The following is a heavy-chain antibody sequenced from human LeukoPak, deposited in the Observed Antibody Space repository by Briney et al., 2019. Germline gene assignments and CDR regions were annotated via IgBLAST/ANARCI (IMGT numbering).Heavy chain of an antibody. D-gene: IGHD6-19*01. CDR3: ASSFIYSSGCDY. Sequence: GGSLRLSCAASGFHVSSNYMSWVCQAPGRGLEWVSVIYSGGSTYYADSVKGRFTISRDNSKNTLFLQMNSLRAEDTAVYYCASSFIYSSGCDYWGQGTLVTVSP. CDR2: IYSGGST. J-gene: IGHJ4*02. V-gene: IGHV3-53*01. CDR1: GFHVSSNY.